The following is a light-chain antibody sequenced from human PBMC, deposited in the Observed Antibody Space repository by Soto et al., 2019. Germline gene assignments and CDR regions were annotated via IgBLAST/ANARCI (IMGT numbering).Light chain of an antibody. V-gene: IGLV2-8*01. CDR1: SSDVGGYNF. CDR2: EVN. J-gene: IGLJ2*01. Sequence: QSALTQPPSASGSPGQSVTISCTGTSSDVGGYNFVSWYQQHPGKAPKLMIYEVNNRPSGVPDRFSGSKSGNTASLTVSGLQAEDEADYYCSSYAGSNNYVVFGGGTKVTVL. CDR3: SSYAGSNNYVV.